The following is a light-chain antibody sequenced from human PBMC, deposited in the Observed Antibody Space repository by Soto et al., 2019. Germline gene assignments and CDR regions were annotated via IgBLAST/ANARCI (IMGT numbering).Light chain of an antibody. V-gene: IGLV2-14*01. Sequence: QSVLTQPASVSGSPGQSITISCTGTSSDVGGYNYVSWFQQHPDKAPKLVIYEVTHRPSGFSDRFSGSKSGNTAFLTISGLQTEEEADYYCSSYANTNTYVFGTGTKATVL. CDR1: SSDVGGYNY. J-gene: IGLJ1*01. CDR2: EVT. CDR3: SSYANTNTYV.